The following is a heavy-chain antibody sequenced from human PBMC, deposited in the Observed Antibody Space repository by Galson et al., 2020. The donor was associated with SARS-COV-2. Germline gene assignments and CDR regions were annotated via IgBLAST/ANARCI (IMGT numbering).Heavy chain of an antibody. CDR1: GFSFSNYG. D-gene: IGHD3-10*02. Sequence: GESLKISCAASGFSFSNYGMHWVRQAPGKGLEWVAVIWYAGGNKYYADSVKGRFTISRDNSKNTLYLQMNSLRVEDTAVYYCARDLVFGYMDVWGKGTTVTVSS. J-gene: IGHJ6*03. CDR3: ARDLVFGYMDV. CDR2: IWYAGGNK. V-gene: IGHV3-33*01.